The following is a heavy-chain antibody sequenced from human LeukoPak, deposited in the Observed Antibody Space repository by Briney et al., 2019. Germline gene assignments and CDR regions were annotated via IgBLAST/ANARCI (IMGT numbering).Heavy chain of an antibody. D-gene: IGHD3-10*01. CDR1: GGSISNFY. V-gene: IGHV4-59*08. Sequence: NPSETLSLTCTVSGGSISNFYWSWIRQPPGKGLEWIGYIYYIGSTDYNPSLKSRVTITVDTSKNQFSLKLSSVTAADTSMYYCARQGFGSGSHRSTVDDAFDIWGQGTMVTVSS. CDR3: ARQGFGSGSHRSTVDDAFDI. J-gene: IGHJ3*02. CDR2: IYYIGST.